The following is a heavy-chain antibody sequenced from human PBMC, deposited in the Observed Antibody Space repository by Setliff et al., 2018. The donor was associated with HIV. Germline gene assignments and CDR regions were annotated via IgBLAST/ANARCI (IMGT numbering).Heavy chain of an antibody. CDR2: MYYGGRT. D-gene: IGHD3-22*01. J-gene: IGHJ6*02. Sequence: SETLSLTCTVSGGSITSNNYYWGWIRQPPGKGLEWIGSMYYGGRTYYNPSLRGRVTISEDTSKNQFSLRLNSLTAADTAVYYCARDTDYYDTSAYYTKGYYYAMDVWGQGTTVTVSS. V-gene: IGHV4-39*07. CDR1: GGSITSNNYY. CDR3: ARDTDYYDTSAYYTKGYYYAMDV.